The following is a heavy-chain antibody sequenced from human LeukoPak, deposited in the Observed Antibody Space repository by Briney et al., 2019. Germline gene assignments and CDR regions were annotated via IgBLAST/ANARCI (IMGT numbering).Heavy chain of an antibody. CDR1: GGSIRSIN. V-gene: IGHV4-4*07. D-gene: IGHD2-15*01. J-gene: IGHJ6*03. CDR2: MCTSGST. CDR3: ARATPAGYCSGGSCYDDQLSAIWGYYYYYMDV. Sequence: PSETLSLTCTVSGGSIRSINWSWGRNRARPGQGREGRMCTSGSTNYNPSPTSQVTISVAKSKTQFPLTLKSVTAAATAVYYCARATPAGYCSGGSCYDDQLSAIWGYYYYYMDVWGKGTTVTVSS.